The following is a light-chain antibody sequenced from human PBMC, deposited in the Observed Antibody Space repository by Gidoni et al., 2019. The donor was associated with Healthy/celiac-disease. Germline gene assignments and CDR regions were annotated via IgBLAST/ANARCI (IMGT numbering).Light chain of an antibody. CDR1: SSDVGGYNY. J-gene: IGLJ3*02. CDR3: SSYTSSSWV. V-gene: IGLV2-14*01. Sequence: QSALTQPASVPGCPGQSNTISCTGTSSDVGGYNYVSWYQQQPGKAPKLMIYEVSNRPSGVSNRFSGSKSGNTASLTISGLQAEDEAYYYCSSYTSSSWVFGGGTKLTVL. CDR2: EVS.